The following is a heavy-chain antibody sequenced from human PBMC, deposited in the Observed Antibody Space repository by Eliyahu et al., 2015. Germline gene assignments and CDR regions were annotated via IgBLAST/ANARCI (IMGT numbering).Heavy chain of an antibody. Sequence: QVQLVESGGGVVQPGRSLXLSXAAXGXTFSXYGMHWVRQAPGKVLEWVAVISYDGSNKYYADSVKGRFTISRDNSKNTLYLQMNSLRAEDTAVYYCAKRGVGWLADYWGQGTLVTVSS. CDR3: AKRGVGWLADY. D-gene: IGHD6-19*01. V-gene: IGHV3-30*18. CDR2: ISYDGSNK. CDR1: GXTFSXYG. J-gene: IGHJ4*02.